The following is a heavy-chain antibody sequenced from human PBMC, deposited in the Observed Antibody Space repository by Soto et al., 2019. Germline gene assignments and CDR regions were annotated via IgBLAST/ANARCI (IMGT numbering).Heavy chain of an antibody. V-gene: IGHV3-30*18. D-gene: IGHD2-2*01. CDR3: AKDLVYNRYCSSTSCLDAFDI. Sequence: PGGSLRLSCAASGFTFSSYGMHWVRQAPGKGLEWVAAISYDGSNKYYADSVKGRFTISRDNSKNTLYLQMNSLRAEDTAVYYCAKDLVYNRYCSSTSCLDAFDIWGQGTMVTVSS. CDR2: ISYDGSNK. J-gene: IGHJ3*02. CDR1: GFTFSSYG.